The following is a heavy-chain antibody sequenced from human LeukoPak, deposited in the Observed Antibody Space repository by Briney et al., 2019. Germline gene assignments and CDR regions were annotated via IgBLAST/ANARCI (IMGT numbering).Heavy chain of an antibody. V-gene: IGHV1-2*02. CDR1: GYTFTGYY. J-gene: IGHJ5*02. CDR3: AKRDDLDI. Sequence: ASVKVSCKASGYTFTGYYMHWVRQAPGQGLEWRGWINPNSGGTNYAQKFQGRVTMTRDTSISTAYMDLSRLRSANTAVYYCAKRDDLDIWGQGTLVTVSS. CDR2: INPNSGGT.